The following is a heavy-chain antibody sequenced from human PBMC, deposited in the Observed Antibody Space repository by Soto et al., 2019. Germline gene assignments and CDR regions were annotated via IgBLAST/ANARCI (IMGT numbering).Heavy chain of an antibody. CDR3: ARDWSGSYNFDY. Sequence: SLRLSCAASGFTFGSYWMHWVRQAPGKGLVWVSRINSDGSSTSYADSVKGRFTISRDNAKNTLYLQMNSLRAEDTAVYYCARDWSGSYNFDYWGQGTLVTVSS. CDR2: INSDGSST. V-gene: IGHV3-74*01. J-gene: IGHJ4*02. CDR1: GFTFGSYW. D-gene: IGHD1-26*01.